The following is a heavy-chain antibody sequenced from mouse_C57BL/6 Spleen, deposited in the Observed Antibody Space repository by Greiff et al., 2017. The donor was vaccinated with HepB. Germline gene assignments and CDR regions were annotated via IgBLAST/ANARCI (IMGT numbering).Heavy chain of an antibody. CDR1: GYTFTSYW. Sequence: QVQLQQPGAELVMPGASVKLSCKASGYTFTSYWMHWVKQWPGQGLEWIGEIDPSDSYTNYNQKFKGKSTLTVDKSSSTAYMQLSSLTSEDSAVYYWARNCGSSVDCWGQGTTLTVSS. V-gene: IGHV1-69*01. CDR3: ARNCGSSVDC. J-gene: IGHJ2*01. D-gene: IGHD1-1*01. CDR2: IDPSDSYT.